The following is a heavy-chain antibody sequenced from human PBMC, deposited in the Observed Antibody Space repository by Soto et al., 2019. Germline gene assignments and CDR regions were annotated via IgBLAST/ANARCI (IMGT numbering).Heavy chain of an antibody. V-gene: IGHV3-23*01. D-gene: IGHD6-19*01. J-gene: IGHJ4*02. Sequence: EVQLLESGGGVVQPGGSLRLSCAASGFPFSRCAMNWVRQAPGKGLEWVSTISHSAHSTYYADSVKGRFTVSRDNAENTLYLQMNSLRAEDTAIYYCAKRGGDSGWGDFDSWGQGTLVTVSS. CDR1: GFPFSRCA. CDR2: ISHSAHST. CDR3: AKRGGDSGWGDFDS.